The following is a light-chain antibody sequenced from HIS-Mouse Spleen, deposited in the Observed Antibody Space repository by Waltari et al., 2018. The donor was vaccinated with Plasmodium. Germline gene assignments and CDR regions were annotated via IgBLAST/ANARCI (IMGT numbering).Light chain of an antibody. CDR1: ALPKQY. Sequence: SYELTQPPSVSVSPGQTARITCPGDALPKQYAYWYQQKPGQAPVLVIYKDSERPSGIPERFSGSSSGTTVTLTSSGVQAEDEADYYCQSADSSGTYRVFGGGTKLTVL. V-gene: IGLV3-25*03. CDR3: QSADSSGTYRV. J-gene: IGLJ2*01. CDR2: KDS.